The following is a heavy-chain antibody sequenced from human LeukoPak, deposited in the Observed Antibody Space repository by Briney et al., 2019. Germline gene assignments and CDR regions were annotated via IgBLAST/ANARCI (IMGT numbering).Heavy chain of an antibody. V-gene: IGHV3-48*01. J-gene: IGHJ6*03. CDR1: GFTFSSYS. CDR3: ARHPPYGGSPYYYYMDV. D-gene: IGHD2-15*01. CDR2: ISSSSSTI. Sequence: GGSLRLSCVASGFTFSSYSMNWVRQPPGKGLDGVSYISSSSSTIYYADSVKGRFTISRDNAKNSLYLQINSLRAEDTAVYYCARHPPYGGSPYYYYMDVWGKGTTVTVSS.